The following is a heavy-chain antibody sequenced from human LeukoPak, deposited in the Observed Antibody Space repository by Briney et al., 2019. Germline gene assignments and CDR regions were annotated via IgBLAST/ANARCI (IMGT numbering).Heavy chain of an antibody. Sequence: ASVKVSCKASGYTFTGQYLHWVRQAPGQGLEWMGWINPSSGGTNYAQKFQGRVTMTRDTSINTAYMELSRLRSDDTAVYYCATSSTYYDSSGFFDYWGQGTLVTVSS. D-gene: IGHD3-22*01. CDR3: ATSSTYYDSSGFFDY. CDR2: INPSSGGT. V-gene: IGHV1-2*02. CDR1: GYTFTGQY. J-gene: IGHJ4*02.